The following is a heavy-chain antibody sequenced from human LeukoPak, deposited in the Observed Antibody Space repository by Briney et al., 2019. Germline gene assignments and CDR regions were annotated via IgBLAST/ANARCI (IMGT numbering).Heavy chain of an antibody. CDR3: VKGDDYGDY. CDR2: ISGDGSGT. CDR1: GITFEDYA. J-gene: IGHJ4*02. V-gene: IGHV3-43*02. Sequence: GGSLRLSCVVSGITFEDYAMHWVRQVPGKGLEWVSLISGDGSGTYYADSVKGRFTISRDNSKNSLYLQMNSLRSEDAALYYCVKGDDYGDYWGQGTLVTVSS.